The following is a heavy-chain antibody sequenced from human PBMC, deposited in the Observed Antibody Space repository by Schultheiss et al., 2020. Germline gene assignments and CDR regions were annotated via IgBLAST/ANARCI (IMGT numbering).Heavy chain of an antibody. CDR1: GFIFSSSA. D-gene: IGHD2-2*01. CDR3: AKDLRGSTSCYFDY. Sequence: GGSLRLSCAASGFIFSSSAMSWVRQAPGKGPEWVAAIGTAGDTYYPGSVKGRFTISRDNAKNSLYLQMNSLRAEDTALYYCAKDLRGSTSCYFDYWGQGTLVTVSS. CDR2: IGTAGDT. J-gene: IGHJ4*02. V-gene: IGHV3-13*01.